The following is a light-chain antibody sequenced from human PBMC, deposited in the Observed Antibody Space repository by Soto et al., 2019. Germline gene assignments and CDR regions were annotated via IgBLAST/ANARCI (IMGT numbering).Light chain of an antibody. CDR3: QQYYSYPLT. CDR1: QGMSSY. CDR2: AAS. J-gene: IGKJ4*01. V-gene: IGKV1-8*01. Sequence: AIRMTQSPSSFSASTGDRVTITCRASQGMSSYLAWYQQKPGKAPKLLIYAASTLQSGVPSRFSGSGSVTDFTLTISCLQSEDFATCYCQQYYSYPLTFGGGTKVEIK.